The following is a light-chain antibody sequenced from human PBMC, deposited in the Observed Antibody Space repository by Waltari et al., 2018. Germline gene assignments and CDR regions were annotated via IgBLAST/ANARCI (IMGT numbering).Light chain of an antibody. J-gene: IGKJ1*01. CDR1: QSVSSY. CDR3: QQRSNWPWT. Sequence: LVLTQSPAPLSLSPGERATRSVRARQSVSSYLAWYQQKPGQAPRLLIYDASNRATGIPARFSGIGSGTDFTLTISSLEPEDFAVYYCQQRSNWPWTFGQGTKVEIK. CDR2: DAS. V-gene: IGKV3-11*01.